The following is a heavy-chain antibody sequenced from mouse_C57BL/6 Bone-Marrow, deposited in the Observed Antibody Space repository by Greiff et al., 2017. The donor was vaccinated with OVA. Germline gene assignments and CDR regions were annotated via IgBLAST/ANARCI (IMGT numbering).Heavy chain of an antibody. V-gene: IGHV1-74*01. CDR3: AIWDYGSSLYAMDY. D-gene: IGHD1-1*01. Sequence: QVHVKQPGAELVKPGASVKVSCKASGYTFTSYWMHWVKQRPGQGLEWIGRIHPSDSDTNYNQKFKGKATLTVDKSSSTAYMQLSSLTSEDSAVYYCAIWDYGSSLYAMDYWGQGTSVTVSS. CDR2: IHPSDSDT. J-gene: IGHJ4*01. CDR1: GYTFTSYW.